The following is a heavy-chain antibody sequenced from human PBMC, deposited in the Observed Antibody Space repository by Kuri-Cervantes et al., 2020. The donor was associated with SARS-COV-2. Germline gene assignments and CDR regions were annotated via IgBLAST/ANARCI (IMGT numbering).Heavy chain of an antibody. CDR3: VRDHDYGSRNKFDF. D-gene: IGHD6-13*01. CDR2: VFYSGTT. J-gene: IGHJ4*02. V-gene: IGHV4-39*02. Sequence: SETLSLTCTVSHKPLYSSSHFWGWIRQSPGKGLEWIGSVFYSGTTYYNPSLQSRVTVSVDLSKNQFSLSLQSVTAADTAVYYCVRDHDYGSRNKFDFWGPGALVTVSS. CDR1: HKPLYSSSHF.